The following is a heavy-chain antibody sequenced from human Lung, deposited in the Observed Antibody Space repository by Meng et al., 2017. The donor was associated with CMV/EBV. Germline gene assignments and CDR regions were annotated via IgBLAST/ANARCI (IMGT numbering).Heavy chain of an antibody. CDR2: IYSGGST. CDR3: ARAMVATYYGMDV. CDR1: GFTVSSNY. J-gene: IGHJ6*02. Sequence: GGSXRLXCAASGFTVSSNYMSWVRQAPGKGLEWVSVIYSGGSTYYADSVKGRFTISRDNSKNTLYLQMNSLRAEDTAVYYCARAMVATYYGMDVWGQGTPVTV. V-gene: IGHV3-53*01. D-gene: IGHD5-12*01.